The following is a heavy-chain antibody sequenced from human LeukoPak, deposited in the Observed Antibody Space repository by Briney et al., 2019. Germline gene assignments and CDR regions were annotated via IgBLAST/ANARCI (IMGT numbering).Heavy chain of an antibody. J-gene: IGHJ3*02. CDR2: TYYNSKWYN. Sequence: PSQTLSLTCAISGDTVSRNRATWNWIRQSPSRGLEWLGRTYYNSKWYNDYPVSVKGRVAINPDTSKNQLSLQLSSVTPEDTAVYYCARGGNWDLDAFDIWGQGTMVTVSS. CDR3: ARGGNWDLDAFDI. CDR1: GDTVSRNRAT. V-gene: IGHV6-1*01. D-gene: IGHD1-26*01.